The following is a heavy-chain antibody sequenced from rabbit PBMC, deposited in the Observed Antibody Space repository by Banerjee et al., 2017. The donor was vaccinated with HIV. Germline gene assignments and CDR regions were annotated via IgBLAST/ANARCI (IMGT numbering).Heavy chain of an antibody. J-gene: IGHJ4*01. Sequence: QEQLVESGGGLVQPEGSLTLTCKASGLDFSSSYWIHWVRQAPGKGLEWIAFICTDSSDNIGYASWARGRFTISKTSSTTVTLQMTSLTAADTATYFCAREMLGGFKLWGPGTLVTVS. CDR3: AREMLGGFKL. CDR2: ICTDSSDNI. V-gene: IGHV1S45*01. CDR1: GLDFSSSYW. D-gene: IGHD6-1*01.